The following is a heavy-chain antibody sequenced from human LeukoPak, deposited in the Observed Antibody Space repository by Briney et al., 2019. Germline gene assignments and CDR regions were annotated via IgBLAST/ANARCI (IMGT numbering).Heavy chain of an antibody. Sequence: GSLRLSCAASGFTFSSYAMSWVRQAPGKGLEWVSAISGSGGSTYYADSVKGRFTISRDNAKNSLYLQMNSLRAEDTALYYCAKSNGYSYGYLAYWGQGTLVAVSS. CDR2: ISGSGGST. D-gene: IGHD5-18*01. V-gene: IGHV3-23*01. CDR1: GFTFSSYA. CDR3: AKSNGYSYGYLAY. J-gene: IGHJ4*02.